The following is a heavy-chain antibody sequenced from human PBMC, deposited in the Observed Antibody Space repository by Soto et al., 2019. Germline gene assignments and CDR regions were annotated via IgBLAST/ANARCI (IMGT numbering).Heavy chain of an antibody. V-gene: IGHV4-59*01. J-gene: IGHJ5*02. D-gene: IGHD6-13*01. CDR1: GGSISSYY. CDR2: IYYSGST. CDR3: ARTVVIAAAGTSGWFDP. Sequence: PSETLSLTCTVSGGSISSYYWSWIRQPPGKGLEWIGYIYYSGSTNYNPSLKSRVTISVDTSKNQFSLKLSSVTAADTAVYYCARTVVIAAAGTSGWFDPWGQGTLVTVSS.